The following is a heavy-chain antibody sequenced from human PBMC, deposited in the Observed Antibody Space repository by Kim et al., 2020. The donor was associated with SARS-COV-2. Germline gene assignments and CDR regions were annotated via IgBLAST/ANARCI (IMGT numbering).Heavy chain of an antibody. CDR1: GGTFSSYA. CDR3: ARDLTDYGDYAPPFDY. J-gene: IGHJ4*02. CDR2: IIPILGIA. V-gene: IGHV1-69*04. Sequence: SVKVSCKASGGTFSSYAISWVRQAPGQGLEWMGRIIPILGIANYAQKFQGRVTITADKSTSTAYMELSSLRSEDTAVYYCARDLTDYGDYAPPFDYWGQGTLVTVSS. D-gene: IGHD4-17*01.